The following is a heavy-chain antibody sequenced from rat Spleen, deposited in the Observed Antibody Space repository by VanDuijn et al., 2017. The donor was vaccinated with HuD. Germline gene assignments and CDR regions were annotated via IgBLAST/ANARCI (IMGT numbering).Heavy chain of an antibody. CDR2: ISPSGGST. D-gene: IGHD1-4*01. Sequence: EVQLVESGGGLVQPGRSLKLSCAASGFTFSNYGMHWIRQAPTKGLEWVASISPSGGSTYYRDSVKGRFTISRDNAKSTLYLQMDSLRSEDTATYYCATDLRVYPGYFDYWGQGVMVTVSS. J-gene: IGHJ2*01. CDR1: GFTFSNYG. V-gene: IGHV5-19*01. CDR3: ATDLRVYPGYFDY.